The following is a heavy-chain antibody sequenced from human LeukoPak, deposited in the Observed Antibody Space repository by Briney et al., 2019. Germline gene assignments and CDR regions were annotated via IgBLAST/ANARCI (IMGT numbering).Heavy chain of an antibody. Sequence: PGGSLRLSCAASGFTFSSYAMSWVRQAPGKGLEWVSAISGSGGSTYYADSVKGRFTISRDNSKNTLYLQMNSLRAENTAVYYCAKGDIQLWLWNYYYYYYGMDVWGQGTTVTVSS. D-gene: IGHD5-18*01. J-gene: IGHJ6*02. CDR3: AKGDIQLWLWNYYYYYYGMDV. CDR1: GFTFSSYA. CDR2: ISGSGGST. V-gene: IGHV3-23*01.